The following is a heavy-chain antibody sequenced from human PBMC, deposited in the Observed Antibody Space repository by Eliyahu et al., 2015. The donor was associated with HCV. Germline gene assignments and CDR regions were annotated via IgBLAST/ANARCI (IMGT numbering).Heavy chain of an antibody. J-gene: IGHJ5*02. Sequence: EVRLLESGGGLVQPGGSLRLSCSGSGFSFDAXXXGWVRQTPGXGLECVXSISGNXGETNYADSVKGRFTISRDNSRNTLNLRLSSLGVDDTGLYYCAKGPSNYDIFSGNFWPLDPWGQGTRVIVSS. CDR2: ISGNXGET. CDR1: GFSFDAXX. CDR3: AKGPSNYDIFSGNFWPLDP. D-gene: IGHD3-9*01. V-gene: IGHV3-23*01.